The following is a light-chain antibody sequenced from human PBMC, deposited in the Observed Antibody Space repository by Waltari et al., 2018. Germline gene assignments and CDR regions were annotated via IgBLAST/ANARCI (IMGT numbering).Light chain of an antibody. CDR1: RSNIGTNT. CDR3: ATWDDSLNGVV. V-gene: IGLV1-44*01. Sequence: QSVLTQPPSASGTPGQGVTISCSGSRSNIGTNTVNWYQQLPGTAPKVLMYSNNQRPSGVPDRFSGSKPGTAASLAVSGLQSEDEGDYYCATWDDSLNGVVFGGGTKLTVL. J-gene: IGLJ2*01. CDR2: SNN.